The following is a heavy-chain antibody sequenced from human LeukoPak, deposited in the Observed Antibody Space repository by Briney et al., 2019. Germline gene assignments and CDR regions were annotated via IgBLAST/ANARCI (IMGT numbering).Heavy chain of an antibody. J-gene: IGHJ4*02. Sequence: GGSLRLSCAASGFTFSNFWLHWVRQAPGKGLEWVSRITSDGSNINYADSVQGRFTISRDNAKNTLYLQMNSLRAEDTAVYYCAKDQGMLWSLLGDYWGQGTLVTVSS. D-gene: IGHD3-16*01. CDR2: ITSDGSNI. V-gene: IGHV3-74*01. CDR1: GFTFSNFW. CDR3: AKDQGMLWSLLGDY.